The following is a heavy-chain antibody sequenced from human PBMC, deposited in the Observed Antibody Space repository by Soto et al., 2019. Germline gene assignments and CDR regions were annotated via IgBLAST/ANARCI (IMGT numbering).Heavy chain of an antibody. J-gene: IGHJ5*02. CDR3: AKVNDFWTGYSSTNWFDP. CDR1: GGSINSYY. D-gene: IGHD3-3*01. Sequence: PSETLSLTCTVSGGSINSYYWSWIRQPPGKGLEWIGYIYYSGSTNYNPSLKSRVTISVDTSKNQLSLKISSVTAADTAVYYCAKVNDFWTGYSSTNWFDPLAQRNLLPVSS. V-gene: IGHV4-59*01. CDR2: IYYSGST.